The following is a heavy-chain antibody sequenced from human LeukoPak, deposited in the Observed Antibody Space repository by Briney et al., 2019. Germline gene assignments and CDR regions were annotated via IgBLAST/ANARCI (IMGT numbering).Heavy chain of an antibody. CDR2: IYYSGST. J-gene: IGHJ4*02. D-gene: IGHD3-9*01. CDR3: ARVQRDWFLEFDY. Sequence: PSETLSLTCTVSGGSISSSSYYWGWVRQPPGKGLEWIGSIYYSGSTYYNPSLKSRVTISVDTSKNQFSLKLSSVTAADTAVYYCARVQRDWFLEFDYLGQGTLVTVSS. CDR1: GGSISSSSYY. V-gene: IGHV4-39*07.